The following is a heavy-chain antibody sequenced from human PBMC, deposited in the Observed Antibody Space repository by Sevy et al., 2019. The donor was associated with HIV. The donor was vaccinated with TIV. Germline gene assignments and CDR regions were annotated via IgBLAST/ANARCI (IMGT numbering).Heavy chain of an antibody. CDR3: ARGELYSGGGGYCSGGSCYSGLWFDP. V-gene: IGHV4-38-2*02. D-gene: IGHD2-15*01. CDR2: IYHSGST. J-gene: IGHJ5*02. Sequence: SETLSLTCTVSGYSISSGYYWGWIRQPPGKGLEWIGSIYHSGSTYYNPSLKSRVTISVDTSKNQFSLKLSSVTAADTAVYYCARGELYSGGGGYCSGGSCYSGLWFDPCGQGTLVTVSS. CDR1: GYSISSGYY.